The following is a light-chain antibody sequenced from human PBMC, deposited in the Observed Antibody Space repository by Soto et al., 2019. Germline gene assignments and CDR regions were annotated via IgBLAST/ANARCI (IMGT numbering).Light chain of an antibody. V-gene: IGLV3-1*01. Sequence: SYELTQPPSVSVSPGQTASITCSGDKLGDKYACWYQQKPGQSPVLVIYQDSKRPSGIPGRFSGSNSENTATLTISGTQAMDEADYYCQAWDSSTVVFGGGTQLTVL. CDR3: QAWDSSTVV. CDR2: QDS. J-gene: IGLJ2*01. CDR1: KLGDKY.